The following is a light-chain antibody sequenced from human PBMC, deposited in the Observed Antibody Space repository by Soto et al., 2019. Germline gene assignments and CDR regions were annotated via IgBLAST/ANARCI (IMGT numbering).Light chain of an antibody. CDR1: SSNIGAGYD. J-gene: IGLJ1*01. Sequence: QSALTQPPPVSGAPGQRVTISCTGSSSNIGAGYDVHWYQQLPGTAPKLLIYGNSNRPSGVPDRFSGSKSGTSASLAITGLQAEDEADYYCQSYDSSLSGSDVFGTGTKLTVL. CDR3: QSYDSSLSGSDV. V-gene: IGLV1-40*01. CDR2: GNS.